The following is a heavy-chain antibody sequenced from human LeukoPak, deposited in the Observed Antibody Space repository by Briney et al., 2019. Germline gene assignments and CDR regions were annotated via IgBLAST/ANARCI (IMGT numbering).Heavy chain of an antibody. D-gene: IGHD5-24*01. CDR2: ISSSSLYI. CDR1: GFTLSTYS. CDR3: AREGDGYNSPIDY. Sequence: TGGSLRLSCAASGFTLSTYSLNWVRQAPGKGLEWVSSISSSSLYIYYADSVKGRFTISKDNAKNSLFLQMNSLRAEDTAVYYCAREGDGYNSPIDYWGQGTLVTVSS. V-gene: IGHV3-21*01. J-gene: IGHJ4*02.